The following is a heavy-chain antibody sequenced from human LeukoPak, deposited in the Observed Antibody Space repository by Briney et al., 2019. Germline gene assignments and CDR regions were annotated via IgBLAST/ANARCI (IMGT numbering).Heavy chain of an antibody. J-gene: IGHJ4*02. CDR2: IRYGGSYK. D-gene: IGHD3-10*01. Sequence: PGGSLRLSCAASGFTFSTYGMHWVRQAPGKGREGVAFIRYGGSYKYYAASVMGRFTISRDISKDTLYLLLNSLRVEDTAVYYCAKDSHRTGSYSGTYPYYFDYWGQGTLVSVSS. CDR3: AKDSHRTGSYSGTYPYYFDY. V-gene: IGHV3-30*02. CDR1: GFTFSTYG.